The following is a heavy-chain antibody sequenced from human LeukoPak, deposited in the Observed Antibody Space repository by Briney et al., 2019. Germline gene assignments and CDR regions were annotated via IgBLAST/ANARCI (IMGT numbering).Heavy chain of an antibody. CDR1: GFTLRTYW. CDR3: VRDLGDY. CDR2: IDREGTPM. V-gene: IGHV3-74*03. J-gene: IGHJ4*02. Sequence: PGGSLRLSCVASGFTLRTYWMNWVRQGPGKALLWVARIDREGTPMTHADSVEGRFTISRDNAQNTVYLQMNDLRDEDTATYYCVRDLGDYWGQGTLVTVSS.